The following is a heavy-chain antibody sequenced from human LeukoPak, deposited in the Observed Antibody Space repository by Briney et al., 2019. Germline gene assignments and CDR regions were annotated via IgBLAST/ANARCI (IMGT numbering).Heavy chain of an antibody. CDR2: IYYSGST. J-gene: IGHJ4*02. V-gene: IGHV4-59*01. D-gene: IGHD2-2*01. CDR1: GGSISSYY. Sequence: SETLSLTCTVSGGSISSYYWSWIRQPPGKGLEWIGYIYYSGSTNYNPSLKSRVTISVDTSKNQFSLKLSSVTAADTAVYYCARESTPAYWGQGTLVTVSS. CDR3: ARESTPAY.